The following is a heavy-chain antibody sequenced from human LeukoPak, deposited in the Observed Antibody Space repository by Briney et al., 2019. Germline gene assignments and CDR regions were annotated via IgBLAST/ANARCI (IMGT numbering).Heavy chain of an antibody. CDR1: GGTFSSYA. J-gene: IGHJ6*02. D-gene: IGHD6-13*01. V-gene: IGHV1-69*01. CDR3: ARDDSSSWYPKVNYYYYGMDV. CDR2: IIPIFGTA. Sequence: ASVKVSCKASGGTFSSYAISWVRQAPGQGLEWMGGIIPIFGTANYAQKFQGRVTITADESTSTAYMELSSLRSEDTAVYYCARDDSSSWYPKVNYYYYGMDVWGQGTTVTVSS.